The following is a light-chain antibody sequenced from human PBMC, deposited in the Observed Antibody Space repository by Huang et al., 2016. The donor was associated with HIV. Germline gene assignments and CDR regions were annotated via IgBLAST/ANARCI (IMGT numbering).Light chain of an antibody. Sequence: EIVLTQSPGILSLSPGERATLSCRASQSVSYSYLAWVQQKPGQAPRLLNYRVSSRATGNPDRFGCSGSETDFTLTISRLEPEDFAVYYCQQYGSSPWTFGQGTKVEIK. CDR1: QSVSYSY. CDR2: RVS. J-gene: IGKJ1*01. V-gene: IGKV3-20*01. CDR3: QQYGSSPWT.